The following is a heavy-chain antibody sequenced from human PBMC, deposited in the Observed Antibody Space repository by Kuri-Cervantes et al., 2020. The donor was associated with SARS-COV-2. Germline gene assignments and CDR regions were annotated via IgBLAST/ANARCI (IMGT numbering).Heavy chain of an antibody. CDR3: ATEMGWQRGFDY. CDR1: GDSITNYY. Sequence: SETLSLTCTVSGDSITNYYWSWVRQTPGQGLEWIGYLYYSGIPNYNPSLRSRVAISLDTSKNQVSLTLRSVTAADTAVDYCATEMGWQRGFDYWGQGTLVTVSS. J-gene: IGHJ4*02. CDR2: LYYSGIP. D-gene: IGHD4-23*01. V-gene: IGHV4-59*12.